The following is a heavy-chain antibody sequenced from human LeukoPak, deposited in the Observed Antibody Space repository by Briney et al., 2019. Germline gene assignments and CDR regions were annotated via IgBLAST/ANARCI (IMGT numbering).Heavy chain of an antibody. CDR2: ISGSGGST. CDR3: AKAWAYSSGWYFYY. V-gene: IGHV3-23*01. J-gene: IGHJ4*02. D-gene: IGHD6-19*01. CDR1: GFTFSSYA. Sequence: GGSLRLSCAASGFTFSSYAMSWVRQAPGKGPEWVSAISGSGGSTYYADSVKGRFTISRDNSKNTLYPQMNSLRAEDTAVYYCAKAWAYSSGWYFYYWGQGTLVTVSS.